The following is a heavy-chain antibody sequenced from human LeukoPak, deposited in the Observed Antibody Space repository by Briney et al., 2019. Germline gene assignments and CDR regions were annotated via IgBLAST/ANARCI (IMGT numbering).Heavy chain of an antibody. CDR2: IRSKANSYAT. CDR1: GFTFSGSA. Sequence: HPGGSLRLSCAASGFTFSGSAMHWVRQASGKGLEWFGRIRSKANSYATAYAASVKGRFTISRDDSKNTAYLQMNSLKTEDTAVYYCTRPTLGYCSGGSCYVGFDPWGQGTLVTVSS. D-gene: IGHD2-15*01. CDR3: TRPTLGYCSGGSCYVGFDP. J-gene: IGHJ5*02. V-gene: IGHV3-73*01.